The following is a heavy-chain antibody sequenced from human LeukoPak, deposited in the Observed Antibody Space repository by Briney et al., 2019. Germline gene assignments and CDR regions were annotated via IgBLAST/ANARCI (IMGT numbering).Heavy chain of an antibody. CDR3: ARDGSSSWYDY. V-gene: IGHV4-39*07. CDR1: GGSISSSSYY. D-gene: IGHD6-13*01. J-gene: IGHJ4*02. CDR2: IYYSGST. Sequence: SETLSLTCTVSGGSISSSSYYWGWIRQPPGKGLEWIGSIYYSGSTYYNPSLKSRVTISVDTSKNQFSLKLSSVTAADTAVYYCARDGSSSWYDYWGQGTLVTVSS.